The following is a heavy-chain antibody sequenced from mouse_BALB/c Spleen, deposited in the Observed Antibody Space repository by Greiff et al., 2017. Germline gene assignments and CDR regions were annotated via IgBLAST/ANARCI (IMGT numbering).Heavy chain of an antibody. Sequence: EGMLVESGGGLVQPGGSLKLSCAVSGFTFSSYGMSWVRQTPDKRLELVATINSNGGSTYYPDSVKGRFTISRDNAKNTLYLQMISLKSEDTAMYYCAREAGLRGYAMDYWGQGTSVTVSS. D-gene: IGHD2-4*01. CDR1: GFTFSSYG. CDR2: INSNGGST. V-gene: IGHV5-6-3*01. CDR3: AREAGLRGYAMDY. J-gene: IGHJ4*01.